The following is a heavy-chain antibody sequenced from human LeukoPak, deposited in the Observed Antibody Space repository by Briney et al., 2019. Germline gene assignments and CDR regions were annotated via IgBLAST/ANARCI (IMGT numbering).Heavy chain of an antibody. D-gene: IGHD3-22*01. Sequence: SETLSLTCAVYGGSFSGYYWSWIRQPPGKGLEWIGEINHSGSTNYNPSLKSRVTISVDTSKNQFSLKLSSVTAADTAVYYCARGYYYDSSGYSCWGQGTLVTVSS. CDR2: INHSGST. V-gene: IGHV4-34*01. J-gene: IGHJ4*02. CDR1: GGSFSGYY. CDR3: ARGYYYDSSGYSC.